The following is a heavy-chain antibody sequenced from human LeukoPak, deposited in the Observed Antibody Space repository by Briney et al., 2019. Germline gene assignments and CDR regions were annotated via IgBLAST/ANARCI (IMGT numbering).Heavy chain of an antibody. V-gene: IGHV4-30-4*08. CDR1: GGSISSGDYY. J-gene: IGHJ4*02. CDR2: IYYSGST. Sequence: SQTLSLTXTVSGGSISSGDYYWSWIRQPPGKGLEWIGYIYYSGSTYYNPSLKSRVTISVDTSKNQFSLKLSSVTAADTAVYYCAREGSSYGYRHFDYWGQGTLVTVSS. CDR3: AREGSSYGYRHFDY. D-gene: IGHD5-18*01.